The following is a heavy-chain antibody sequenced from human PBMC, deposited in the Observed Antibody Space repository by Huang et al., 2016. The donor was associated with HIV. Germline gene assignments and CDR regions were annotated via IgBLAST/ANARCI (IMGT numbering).Heavy chain of an antibody. CDR3: AKDKYYYDSTDAFDS. CDR2: IRYDGSNK. J-gene: IGHJ3*02. D-gene: IGHD3-22*01. V-gene: IGHV3-30*02. CDR1: GFSFSSYG. Sequence: QVQLVESGGGVVQSGGSLRLSCAASGFSFSSYGMHWVRQAPGKGVEWVAFIRYDGSNKYYGDSGKGRFTISRDNSKNTLYMQMNSLRAEDTAVYYCAKDKYYYDSTDAFDSWGQGTMVTVSS.